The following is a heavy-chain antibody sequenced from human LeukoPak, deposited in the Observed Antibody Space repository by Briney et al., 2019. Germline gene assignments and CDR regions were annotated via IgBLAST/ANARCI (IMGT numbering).Heavy chain of an antibody. J-gene: IGHJ4*02. Sequence: GGSLRLSCAASGFTFSSYAMHWVRQAPGKGLEWVAVISYDGSNKYYADSVKGRFTISRDNSKNTLYLQMNSLRAEDTAVYYCARDPIGPPYGSGSYYSTGYFDYWGQGTLVTVSS. V-gene: IGHV3-30*01. CDR1: GFTFSSYA. CDR3: ARDPIGPPYGSGSYYSTGYFDY. D-gene: IGHD3-10*01. CDR2: ISYDGSNK.